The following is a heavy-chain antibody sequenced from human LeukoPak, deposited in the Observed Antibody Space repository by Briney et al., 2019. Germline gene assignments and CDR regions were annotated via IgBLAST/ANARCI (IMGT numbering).Heavy chain of an antibody. V-gene: IGHV3-66*01. CDR1: GFTVSSNY. D-gene: IGHD3-10*01. CDR3: ARGGLWFGELPFDY. Sequence: TGGSLKLSCAASGFTVSSNYMSWVRQAPGKGLEWVSVIYSGGSTYYADSVKGRFTISRDNSKNTLYLQMNSLRAEDTAVYYCARGGLWFGELPFDYWGQGTLVTVSS. J-gene: IGHJ4*02. CDR2: IYSGGST.